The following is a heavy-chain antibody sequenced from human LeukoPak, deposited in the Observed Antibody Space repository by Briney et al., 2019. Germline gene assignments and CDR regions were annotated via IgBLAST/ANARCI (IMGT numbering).Heavy chain of an antibody. CDR3: ARRPRNDILTGTPFDY. CDR1: XGSISSYY. J-gene: IGHJ4*02. D-gene: IGHD3-9*01. V-gene: IGHV4-59*01. CDR2: IYYSGST. Sequence: ETLSLXCTVSXGSISSYYWSWIRQPPGKGLEWIGYIYYSGSTDSNPSLKSRVTISVDTSKNQFSLKLRSVTAADTAVYYCARRPRNDILTGTPFDYWGQGILVTVSS.